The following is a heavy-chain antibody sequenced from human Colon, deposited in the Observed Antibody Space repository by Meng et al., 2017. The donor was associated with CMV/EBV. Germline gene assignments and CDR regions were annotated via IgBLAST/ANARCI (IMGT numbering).Heavy chain of an antibody. J-gene: IGHJ4*02. V-gene: IGHV3-43D*03. D-gene: IGHD5-12*01. CDR1: GFTFDDYA. CDR3: AKDAKRYSGYDLPDY. Sequence: GESLKISCAASGFTFDDYAMHWVRQAPGKGLEWVSLNSGDGGSTYYADSVKGRFTISRDNSKNSLYLQMNSLRAEDTALYYCAKDAKRYSGYDLPDYWGQGTLVTVSS. CDR2: NSGDGGST.